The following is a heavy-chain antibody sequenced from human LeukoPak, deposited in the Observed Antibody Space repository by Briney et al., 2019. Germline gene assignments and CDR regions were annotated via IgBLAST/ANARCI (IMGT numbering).Heavy chain of an antibody. CDR3: ARDAAGLDY. Sequence: PGGSLRLSCAASGFTFRNHWMHWVRQTPGKGLVWVSRIKGDGTTTTYADPVKGRFTISRDNAKNTVYLQMNSLKGEDTGVYYCARDAAGLDYWGQGTLVTVSS. V-gene: IGHV3-74*01. D-gene: IGHD1-14*01. CDR1: GFTFRNHW. CDR2: IKGDGTTT. J-gene: IGHJ4*02.